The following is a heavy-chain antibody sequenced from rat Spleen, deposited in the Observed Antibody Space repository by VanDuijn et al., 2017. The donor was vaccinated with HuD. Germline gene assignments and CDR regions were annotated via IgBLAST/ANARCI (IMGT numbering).Heavy chain of an antibody. Sequence: EVQLVESGGGLVLPGRSLKLSCAASGFTFSSFPMAWVRQAPKKGLEWVASITYEGTSTYYGDSVKGRFTISRDNAKSTLYLQMNSLQTEDTATYYCARGDYSSPRGGYWGQGVMVTVSS. D-gene: IGHD1-2*01. CDR2: ITYEGTST. CDR1: GFTFSSFP. J-gene: IGHJ2*01. V-gene: IGHV5-22*01. CDR3: ARGDYSSPRGGY.